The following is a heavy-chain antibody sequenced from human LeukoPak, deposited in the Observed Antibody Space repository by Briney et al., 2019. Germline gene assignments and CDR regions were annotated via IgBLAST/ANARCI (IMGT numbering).Heavy chain of an antibody. J-gene: IGHJ4*02. Sequence: PSETLSLTCTVSGGFISSYFWSWIRQPPGKGLEWIGHIYYTGSTTYNSSLKSRVTISVDTSKNQYSLKLNSVTAADTAVYYCARFSYDSGGYYFAYWGRGTLVTVSS. CDR1: GGFISSYF. D-gene: IGHD3-22*01. CDR2: IYYTGST. V-gene: IGHV4-59*01. CDR3: ARFSYDSGGYYFAY.